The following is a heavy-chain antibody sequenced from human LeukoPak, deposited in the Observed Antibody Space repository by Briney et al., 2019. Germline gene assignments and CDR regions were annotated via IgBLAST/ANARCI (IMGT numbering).Heavy chain of an antibody. CDR2: INPSGGGT. CDR1: GYTFTTYY. D-gene: IGHD2-2*01. CDR3: ARSIVVVPANYYYYYGMDV. V-gene: IGHV1-46*01. Sequence: GASVKVSCKAFGYTFTTYYMHSVRQAPGQGLEWMGIINPSGGGTNYARNFQGRVTMTRDTSTSTVYMELSSLRSEDTAVYYCARSIVVVPANYYYYYGMDVWGQGTTVTVSS. J-gene: IGHJ6*02.